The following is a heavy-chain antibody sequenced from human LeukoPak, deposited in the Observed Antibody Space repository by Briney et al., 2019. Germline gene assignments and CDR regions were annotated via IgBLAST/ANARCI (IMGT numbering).Heavy chain of an antibody. Sequence: ASVKVSCKASGYTFTSYGISWVRQAPGQGLEWMGWISAYNGNTNYAQKLQGRVTMTTDTSTSTAYMELRSLRSDDTAVYSCARDTAMVTAFDYWGQGTLVTVSS. V-gene: IGHV1-18*01. J-gene: IGHJ4*02. CDR1: GYTFTSYG. D-gene: IGHD5-18*01. CDR3: ARDTAMVTAFDY. CDR2: ISAYNGNT.